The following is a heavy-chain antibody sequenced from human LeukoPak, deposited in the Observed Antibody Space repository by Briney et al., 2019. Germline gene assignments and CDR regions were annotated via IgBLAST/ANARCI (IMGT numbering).Heavy chain of an antibody. CDR3: ARAHRYYDFWSGYPDY. Sequence: SVKVSCKASGGTFRSYAISWVRQAPGQGLEWVGGIIPIFGIANYAQKFQGRVTITTDESTSTAYMELSSLRSEDTAVYYCARAHRYYDFWSGYPDYWGQGTLVTVSS. CDR2: IIPIFGIA. D-gene: IGHD3-3*01. V-gene: IGHV1-69*05. CDR1: GGTFRSYA. J-gene: IGHJ4*02.